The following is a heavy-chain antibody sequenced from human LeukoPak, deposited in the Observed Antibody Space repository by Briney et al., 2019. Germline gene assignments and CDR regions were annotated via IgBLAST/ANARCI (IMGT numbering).Heavy chain of an antibody. Sequence: GGSLRLSCEPSGFTFSSYWMTWVRQAPGRGLEQVAHINFDGGHRSYVDSVRGRFTISRDNAKNSLYLQMNNLGVDDTAMYYCVKYLSRAFERRGRGTLVTVSS. CDR2: INFDGGHR. CDR1: GFTFSSYW. D-gene: IGHD3-16*01. CDR3: VKYLSRAFER. V-gene: IGHV3-7*01. J-gene: IGHJ4*02.